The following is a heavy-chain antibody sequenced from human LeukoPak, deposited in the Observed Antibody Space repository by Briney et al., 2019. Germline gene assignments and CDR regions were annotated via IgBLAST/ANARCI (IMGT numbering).Heavy chain of an antibody. V-gene: IGHV3-74*01. Sequence: GGSLRLSCAASGFTFSTYWMHWVRQAPGKGLVWVSRISSDGSITGYADSVKGRFTISRDNSKNTLYLQMNSLRAEDTAVYYCARENIRWPLAFDIWGQGTMVTVSS. D-gene: IGHD5-24*01. CDR3: ARENIRWPLAFDI. J-gene: IGHJ3*02. CDR2: ISSDGSIT. CDR1: GFTFSTYW.